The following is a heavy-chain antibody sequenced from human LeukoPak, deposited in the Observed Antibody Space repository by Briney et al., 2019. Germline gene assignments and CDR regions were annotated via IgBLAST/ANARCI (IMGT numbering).Heavy chain of an antibody. CDR1: GGSISSYY. CDR2: IYYSGST. D-gene: IGHD3/OR15-3a*01. CDR3: ATLDPDDAFDI. J-gene: IGHJ3*02. V-gene: IGHV4-59*01. Sequence: SETLSLTCTVSGGSISSYYWSWIRQPPGKGLEWIGYIYYSGSTNYNPSLKSRVTISVDTSKNQFSLKLSSVTAADTAVYYCATLDPDDAFDIWGQGTMVTVSS.